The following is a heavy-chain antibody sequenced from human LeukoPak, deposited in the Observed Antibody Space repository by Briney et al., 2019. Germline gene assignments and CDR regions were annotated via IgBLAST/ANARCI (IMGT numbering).Heavy chain of an antibody. CDR3: ARGAHYYDSSGFYADFDY. CDR1: GFTFSSYW. Sequence: GGSLRLSCVASGFTFSSYWVSWVRQAPGKGLEWVANIKQDGSEENYVDSVKGRFTISRDNAKNSLYLQMNSLRAEDTAVYYCARGAHYYDSSGFYADFDYWGQGTLVTVSS. CDR2: IKQDGSEE. J-gene: IGHJ4*02. D-gene: IGHD3-22*01. V-gene: IGHV3-7*01.